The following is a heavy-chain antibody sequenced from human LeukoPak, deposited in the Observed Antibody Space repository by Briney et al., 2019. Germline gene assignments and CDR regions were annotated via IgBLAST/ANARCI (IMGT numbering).Heavy chain of an antibody. CDR3: ARDQGYSGYDSGLDY. V-gene: IGHV1-18*01. CDR1: GYTFTSYG. D-gene: IGHD5-12*01. CDR2: ISAYNGNT. J-gene: IGHJ4*02. Sequence: ASVKVSCKASGYTFTSYGISWVRQAPGQGLEWMGWISAYNGNTNYAQKLQGRVTMTTDTSTSTAYMELRSLRSDDTAVYYCARDQGYSGYDSGLDYWGQGTLVTVSS.